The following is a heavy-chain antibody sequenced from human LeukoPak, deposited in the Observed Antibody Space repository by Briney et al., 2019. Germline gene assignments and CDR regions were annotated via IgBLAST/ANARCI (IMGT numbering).Heavy chain of an antibody. CDR1: GYSFTSYW. V-gene: IGHV5-51*01. CDR3: ARTSGDSDGNDLYFDY. CDR2: IHPGDSDT. D-gene: IGHD5-18*01. J-gene: IGHJ4*02. Sequence: GESLKISCKASGYSFTSYWIGWVRQMPGKGLEWMGFIHPGDSDTRYRPSFQGQVTFSADKSITTAYLQLSSLSASYSALYYCARTSGDSDGNDLYFDYWGQGTLVSVSS.